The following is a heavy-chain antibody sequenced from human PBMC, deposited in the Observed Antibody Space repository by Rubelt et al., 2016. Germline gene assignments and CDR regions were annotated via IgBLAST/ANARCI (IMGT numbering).Heavy chain of an antibody. J-gene: IGHJ3*02. Sequence: QVQLVESGGGVVQPGTSLRLSCAASGFTFSSYAMHGVRQAPGKGLEWVAVIWYTGRNEYYADSVKGGFTISRDNSKNTLYLQMNSLRAEDTAVYYCARAGVTTADAFDIWGQGTMVTVSS. V-gene: IGHV3-33*01. CDR3: ARAGVTTADAFDI. D-gene: IGHD4-11*01. CDR2: IWYTGRNE. CDR1: GFTFSSYA.